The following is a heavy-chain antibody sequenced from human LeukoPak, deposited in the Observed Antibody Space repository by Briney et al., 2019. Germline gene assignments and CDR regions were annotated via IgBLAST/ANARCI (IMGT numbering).Heavy chain of an antibody. CDR1: GSFIRYW. J-gene: IGHJ4*02. V-gene: IGHV5-10-1*01. Sequence: LIFSWGASGSFIRYWISSWLQQPPKNRVEWGRFDPCSSYTNYSPSFQGRVTISADKSISTAYLQWSSLKASDTAMYYCARYYSSGSDFDYWGQGTLVTVSS. CDR2: FDPCSSYT. CDR3: ARYYSSGSDFDY. D-gene: IGHD6-19*01.